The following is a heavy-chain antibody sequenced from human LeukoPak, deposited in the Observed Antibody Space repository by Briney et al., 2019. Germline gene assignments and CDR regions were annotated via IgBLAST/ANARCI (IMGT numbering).Heavy chain of an antibody. Sequence: ASVKVSCKASGYTFTSYDINWVRQATGQGLEWMGWMNPNSGNTGYAQKFQGRVTMTRNTSISTAYMELSSLRSEDTAVYYCAREKAAGRYDAFDIWGQGTMVTVPS. D-gene: IGHD6-13*01. CDR2: MNPNSGNT. J-gene: IGHJ3*02. CDR1: GYTFTSYD. CDR3: AREKAAGRYDAFDI. V-gene: IGHV1-8*01.